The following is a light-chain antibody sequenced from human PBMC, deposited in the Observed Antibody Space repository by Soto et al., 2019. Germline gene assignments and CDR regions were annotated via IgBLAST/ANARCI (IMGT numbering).Light chain of an antibody. CDR1: SSYVGGYIY. CDR2: DVS. J-gene: IGLJ1*01. Sequence: QSALTQPASVSGSPGQSITISCSGTSSYVGGYIYVSWYQQHPGKAPKLMIYDVSNRPSGVSNRFSGSKSVNTASLTISGLQAEDEADYYCVSYTTSTSYVFGAGTKVTVL. CDR3: VSYTTSTSYV. V-gene: IGLV2-14*03.